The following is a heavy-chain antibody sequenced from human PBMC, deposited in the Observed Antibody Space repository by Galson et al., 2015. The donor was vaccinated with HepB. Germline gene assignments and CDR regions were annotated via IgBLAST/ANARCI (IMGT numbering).Heavy chain of an antibody. Sequence: SLRLSCAASGFTFSNYWMHWVRQAPGKGLVWVSRINSDGSSTSYADSVKGRFTISRDNAKNTLYLQMNSLRAEDTAVYYCARVRSGYYPDYWGQGTLVTVSS. V-gene: IGHV3-74*01. CDR2: INSDGSST. J-gene: IGHJ4*02. CDR1: GFTFSNYW. D-gene: IGHD3-22*01. CDR3: ARVRSGYYPDY.